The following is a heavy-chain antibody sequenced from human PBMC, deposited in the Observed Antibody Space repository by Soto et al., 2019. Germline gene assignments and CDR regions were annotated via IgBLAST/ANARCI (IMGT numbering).Heavy chain of an antibody. CDR2: ISSSGHYT. D-gene: IGHD3-22*01. J-gene: IGHJ3*01. Sequence: GGSLRLSCAASGITFSDYYMSWIRQAPGKGLEWVSYISSSGHYTEHADSVRGRFTTSRDNARNSLYLQMNSLRAEDTAVYYCARDQLYYNDISGRPLNAFDVWGQGTMVTVSS. CDR1: GITFSDYY. CDR3: ARDQLYYNDISGRPLNAFDV. V-gene: IGHV3-11*06.